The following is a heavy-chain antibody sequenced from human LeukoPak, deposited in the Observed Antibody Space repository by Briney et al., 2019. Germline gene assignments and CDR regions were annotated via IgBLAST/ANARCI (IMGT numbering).Heavy chain of an antibody. Sequence: GGSLRLSCAASGFTFRNHWMHWVRQTPGKGLVWVSCISSDGSSTTYADSVKGRFTISRDNAKNTLYLQMNNLRAEDTAMYYCARDQRVTGRPDIDYWGQGTLVIVSS. V-gene: IGHV3-74*03. CDR1: GFTFRNHW. CDR2: ISSDGSST. J-gene: IGHJ4*02. CDR3: ARDQRVTGRPDIDY. D-gene: IGHD6-6*01.